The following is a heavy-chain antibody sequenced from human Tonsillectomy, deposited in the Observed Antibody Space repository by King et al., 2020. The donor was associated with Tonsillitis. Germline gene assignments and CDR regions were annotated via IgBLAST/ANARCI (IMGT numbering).Heavy chain of an antibody. J-gene: IGHJ4*02. CDR2: ISGSSRYR. V-gene: IGHV3-21*06. CDR3: ARAIHFYDSSGYDYSFDY. Sequence: VQLVESGGGLVKPGGSLRLSCAASGFTFSTYSMNWVRQAPGKGLEWVSSISGSSRYRYYADSVKGRFTISRDNAENSLFLQMNSLRAEDTAVYYCARAIHFYDSSGYDYSFDYWGQGTLVTVSS. D-gene: IGHD3-22*01. CDR1: GFTFSTYS.